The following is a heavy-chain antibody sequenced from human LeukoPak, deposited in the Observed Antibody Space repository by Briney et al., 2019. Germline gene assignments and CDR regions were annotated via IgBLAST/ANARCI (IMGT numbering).Heavy chain of an antibody. D-gene: IGHD3-9*01. V-gene: IGHV3-23*01. J-gene: IGHJ4*02. CDR1: GFAFSSYA. CDR2: ISGSGVYDT. Sequence: GGSLRLSCAASGFAFSSYAMTWVRQTPGKGLEWVSSISGSGVYDTFYSDSVKGRFIIPRDNSRNTVYLQMNSLSAEDTAVYYCSKDQTGRYFDWFPPGDYWGQGTLVTVSS. CDR3: SKDQTGRYFDWFPPGDY.